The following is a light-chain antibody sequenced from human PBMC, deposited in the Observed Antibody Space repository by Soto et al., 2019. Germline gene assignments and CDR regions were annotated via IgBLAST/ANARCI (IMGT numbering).Light chain of an antibody. CDR2: GVS. CDR3: CSYEGTPDV. J-gene: IGLJ1*01. CDR1: RSDVGGYNY. Sequence: QSALTQPRSVSASPGQSVTISCTGTRSDVGGYNYVSWYQQHPGKAPKLMIYGVSERPSGVPDRFSGSKSGNTASLTIYGLQAEDEADDYCCSYEGTPDVFGTGTKVTVL. V-gene: IGLV2-11*01.